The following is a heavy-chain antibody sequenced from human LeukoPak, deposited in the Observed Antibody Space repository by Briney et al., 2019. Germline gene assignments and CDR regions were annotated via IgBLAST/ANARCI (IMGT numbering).Heavy chain of an antibody. J-gene: IGHJ4*02. CDR3: ARDSGSSWREGLNY. CDR2: ISSSSDYI. Sequence: GGPLRLSCAASTFTFSSDSMNWVRQAPGKGLEWVSSISSSSDYIYYADSVKGRFTISRDNAKNSLYLQMNSLRAEDSAVYYCARDSGSSWREGLNYWGQGTLVTVSS. V-gene: IGHV3-21*01. CDR1: TFTFSSDS. D-gene: IGHD6-13*01.